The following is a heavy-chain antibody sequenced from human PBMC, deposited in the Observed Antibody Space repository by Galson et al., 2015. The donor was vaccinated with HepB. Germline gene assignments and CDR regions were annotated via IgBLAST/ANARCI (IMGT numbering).Heavy chain of an antibody. J-gene: IGHJ4*02. CDR3: ARAVADGVDY. CDR1: GFTFSDYY. D-gene: IGHD3-10*01. Sequence: SLRLSCAASGFTFSDYYMSWIRQAPGKGLEWVSYISGSNSYTIYADSVKGRFTISRDNAKNSLYLQMNSLRADDTAVYYCARAVADGVDYWGQGTLVTVSS. CDR2: ISGSNSYT. V-gene: IGHV3-11*05.